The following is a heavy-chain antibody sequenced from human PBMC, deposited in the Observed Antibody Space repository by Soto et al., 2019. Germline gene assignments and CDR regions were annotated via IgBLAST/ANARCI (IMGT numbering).Heavy chain of an antibody. CDR1: GFTFSSYS. Sequence: EVQLVESGGGLVKPGGSLRLSCAASGFTFSSYSMNWVRQAPGKGLEWVSSISSSSSYIYYADSVKARFTISRDNAKNSLYLQMNSLRAEDTAVYYCARDGGDGYTLYYFDYWGQGTLVTVSS. CDR3: ARDGGDGYTLYYFDY. V-gene: IGHV3-21*01. D-gene: IGHD5-12*01. J-gene: IGHJ4*02. CDR2: ISSSSSYI.